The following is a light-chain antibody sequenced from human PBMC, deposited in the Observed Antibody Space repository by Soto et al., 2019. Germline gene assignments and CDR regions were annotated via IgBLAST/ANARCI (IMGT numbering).Light chain of an antibody. CDR2: AAS. J-gene: IGKJ4*01. CDR1: QSIESY. V-gene: IGKV1-39*01. Sequence: DIQMTQSPSSLSASVGGRVTITCRASQSIESYINWYQLKPGKAPKLLIYAASTLQSGVPSRFSGSGSGTEFTLTISRLQPEDFANSCCKQSYKTPPTFGGGTKVEVK. CDR3: KQSYKTPPT.